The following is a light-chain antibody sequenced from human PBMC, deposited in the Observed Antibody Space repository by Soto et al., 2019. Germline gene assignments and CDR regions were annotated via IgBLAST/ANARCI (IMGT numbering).Light chain of an antibody. CDR2: GVT. CDR1: SSDVGANNF. J-gene: IGLJ3*02. Sequence: QSALTQPASVSGSRGQSITISCTGTSSDVGANNFVSWYQQHPGKAPKLLIYGVTNRPSGVSNRFSGSKSGNTASLSISGLQADDDGDSYCSSYANTYNWVFGGGTKLTVL. V-gene: IGLV2-14*01. CDR3: SSYANTYNWV.